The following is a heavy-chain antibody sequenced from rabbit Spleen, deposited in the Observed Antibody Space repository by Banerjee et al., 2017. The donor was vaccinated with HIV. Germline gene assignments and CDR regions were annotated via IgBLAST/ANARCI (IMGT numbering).Heavy chain of an antibody. Sequence: QSLEESGGGLVQPGGSLKLSCTASGFSFSSSYDMCWVRQAPGKGLEWIGCIYTGNVKTYYASWAKGRFTISKSSSTTVTLQMTSLTAADTATYFCARDAGSYDYIDVYFNLWGQGTLVTVS. V-gene: IGHV1S40*01. CDR3: ARDAGSYDYIDVYFNL. J-gene: IGHJ4*01. CDR1: GFSFSSSYD. D-gene: IGHD8-1*01. CDR2: IYTGNVKT.